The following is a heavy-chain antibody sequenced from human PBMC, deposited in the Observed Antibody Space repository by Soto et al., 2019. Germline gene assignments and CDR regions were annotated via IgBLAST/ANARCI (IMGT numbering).Heavy chain of an antibody. CDR3: ARQKGIVVVPAARGYYYGMDV. V-gene: IGHV5-51*01. CDR2: IYPGDSDT. Sequence: GESLKISCKGSGYSFTSYWIGWVRQMPGKGLEWMGIIYPGDSDTRYSPSFQGQVTISADKSISTAYLQWSSLKASDTAMYYCARQKGIVVVPAARGYYYGMDVWGQGTTVTVSS. CDR1: GYSFTSYW. J-gene: IGHJ6*02. D-gene: IGHD2-2*01.